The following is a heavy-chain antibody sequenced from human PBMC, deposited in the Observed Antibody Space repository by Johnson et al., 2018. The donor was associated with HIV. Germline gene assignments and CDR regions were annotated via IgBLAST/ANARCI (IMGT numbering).Heavy chain of an antibody. V-gene: IGHV3-33*05. CDR1: GFTFSSYG. J-gene: IGHJ3*01. Sequence: QVQLVESGGGVVQPGGSLRLSCAASGFTFSSYGMHWVRQAPGKGLEWVAVISYDGINKYYADSVKGRFTISRDNSKNTLYLQMNSLRAGDTAVYYCARGPSVVTLHAFDLWGQGTLVTVSS. CDR2: ISYDGINK. D-gene: IGHD4-23*01. CDR3: ARGPSVVTLHAFDL.